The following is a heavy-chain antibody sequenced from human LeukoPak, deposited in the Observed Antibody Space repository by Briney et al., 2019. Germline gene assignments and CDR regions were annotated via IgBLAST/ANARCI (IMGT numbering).Heavy chain of an antibody. V-gene: IGHV4-59*01. CDR2: IYYSGST. D-gene: IGHD3-22*01. CDR3: ARAHYYDSSGYYRPRIFDI. Sequence: SSETLSLTYSVSGGSISSYYLSWIRQPPGKGLEWIGYIYYSGSTNYNSSLKSRVTISVDTSKNQFSLKLSSVTAADTAVYYCARAHYYDSSGYYRPRIFDIWGQGTMVTVSS. J-gene: IGHJ3*02. CDR1: GGSISSYY.